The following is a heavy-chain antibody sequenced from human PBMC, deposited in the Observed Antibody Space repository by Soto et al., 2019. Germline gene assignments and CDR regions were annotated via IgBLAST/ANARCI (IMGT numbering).Heavy chain of an antibody. CDR1: GFTFSSYS. Sequence: PGGSLRLSCAASGFTFSSYSMNWVRQAPGKGLEWVSSISSSSSYIYYADSVKGRFTISRDNAKNSLYLQMNSLRAEDTAVYYCASPGSGIAHNWFDPWGQGTLVTVSS. V-gene: IGHV3-21*01. CDR2: ISSSSSYI. D-gene: IGHD1-26*01. CDR3: ASPGSGIAHNWFDP. J-gene: IGHJ5*02.